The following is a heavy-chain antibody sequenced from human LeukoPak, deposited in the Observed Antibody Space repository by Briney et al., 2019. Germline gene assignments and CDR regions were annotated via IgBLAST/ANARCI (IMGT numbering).Heavy chain of an antibody. CDR1: GYTFTSYY. V-gene: IGHV1-46*03. CDR3: ARGRIAAAGRDAFDI. Sequence: GAPVKVSFKASGYTFTSYYMHWVRQAPGQGLEWMGIINPSGGSTSYAQKFQGRVTMTRDTSTSTVYMELSSLRSEDTAVYYCARGRIAAAGRDAFDIWGQGTMVTVSS. J-gene: IGHJ3*02. D-gene: IGHD6-13*01. CDR2: INPSGGST.